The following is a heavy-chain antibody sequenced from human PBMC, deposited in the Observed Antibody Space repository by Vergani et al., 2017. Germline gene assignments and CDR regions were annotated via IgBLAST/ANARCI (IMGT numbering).Heavy chain of an antibody. Sequence: EVQLVQSGAEVKKPGESLKISCKGSGYSFTSYWIGWVRQMPGKGLEWMGIIYPGDSDTRYSPSFQGQVTISADKSISTAYLQWSSLKTSDTAMYYCARHVGIAAAATTSQFFAYWGQGTLVTVSS. CDR2: IYPGDSDT. D-gene: IGHD6-13*01. CDR1: GYSFTSYW. J-gene: IGHJ4*02. V-gene: IGHV5-51*01. CDR3: ARHVGIAAAATTSQFFAY.